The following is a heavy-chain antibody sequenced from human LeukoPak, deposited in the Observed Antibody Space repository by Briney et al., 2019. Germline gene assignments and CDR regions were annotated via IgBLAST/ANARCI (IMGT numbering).Heavy chain of an antibody. CDR3: ARSRTPGYYDSSGYYWEY. J-gene: IGHJ4*02. CDR1: GGTFSSYA. V-gene: IGHV1-69*05. Sequence: SVKVSCKASGGTFSSYAISWVRQAPGQELEWMGGIIPIFGTANYAQKFQGRVTITTDESTSTAYMELSSLRSEDTAVYYCARSRTPGYYDSSGYYWEYWGQGTLVTVSS. D-gene: IGHD3-22*01. CDR2: IIPIFGTA.